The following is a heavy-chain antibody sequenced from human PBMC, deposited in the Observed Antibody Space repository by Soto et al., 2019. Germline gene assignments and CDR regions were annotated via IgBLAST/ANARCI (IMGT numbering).Heavy chain of an antibody. V-gene: IGHV4-59*08. J-gene: IGHJ5*02. Sequence: LSLTCTVSGGSISSYYWSWIRQPPGKGLEWIGYIYYSGSTNYNPSLKSRVTISVDTSKNQFSLKLSSVTAADTAVYYCASPKIAFYNWFDPWGQGTLVTVSS. CDR2: IYYSGST. D-gene: IGHD3-3*02. CDR3: ASPKIAFYNWFDP. CDR1: GGSISSYY.